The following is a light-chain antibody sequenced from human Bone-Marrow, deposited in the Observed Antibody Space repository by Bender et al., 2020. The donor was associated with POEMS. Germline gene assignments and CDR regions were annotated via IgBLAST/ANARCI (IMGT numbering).Light chain of an antibody. V-gene: IGLV2-11*01. CDR3: SSTAGAFPVGG. CDR1: SDVADYNY. CDR2: DAN. J-gene: IGLJ1*01. Sequence: QSALTQPRSVSGSPGQSVTISCTGTSDVADYNYVSWYQHHPGKAPKLMMYDANKRPSGVPDRFSGSKSANAASLTISGLQTEDEADYYCSSTAGAFPVGGFGTGNRV.